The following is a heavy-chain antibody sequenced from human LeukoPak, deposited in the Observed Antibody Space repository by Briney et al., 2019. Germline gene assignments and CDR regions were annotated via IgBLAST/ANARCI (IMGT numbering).Heavy chain of an antibody. CDR2: MYYGGST. J-gene: IGHJ4*02. D-gene: IGHD4-17*01. CDR3: ARVARYGDYFVDY. Sequence: PSETLSLTCTVSGGSISSSSYYWGWVRQPPGKGLDWIGSMYYGGSTYYNPSLKSRVTMSVDTSKSQFSLKLSSVTAADTSVYYCARVARYGDYFVDYWGQGTLVTVSS. V-gene: IGHV4-39*01. CDR1: GGSISSSSYY.